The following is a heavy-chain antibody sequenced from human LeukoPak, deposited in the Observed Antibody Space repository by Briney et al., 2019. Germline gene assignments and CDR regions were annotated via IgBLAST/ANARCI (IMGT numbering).Heavy chain of an antibody. J-gene: IGHJ5*02. D-gene: IGHD2-2*01. Sequence: SETLSLTCTVSGGSISSGGNYWSWIRQPPGKGLEWIGYIYHSGSTYYNPSLKSRVTISVDRSKNQFSLKLSSVTAADTAVYYCARVPAALNWFDPWGQGTLVTVSS. CDR3: ARVPAALNWFDP. CDR1: GGSISSGGNY. V-gene: IGHV4-30-2*01. CDR2: IYHSGST.